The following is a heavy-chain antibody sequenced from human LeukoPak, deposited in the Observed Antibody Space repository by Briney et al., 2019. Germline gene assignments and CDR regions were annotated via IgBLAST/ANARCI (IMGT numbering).Heavy chain of an antibody. V-gene: IGHV4-59*12. CDR2: IYYSGST. CDR3: ARGPTLRITMVRGVLSFDY. Sequence: SETLSLTCTVSGGSISSYYWSWIRQPPGKGLEWIGYIYYSGSTNYNPSLKSRVTISVDTSKNQFSLKQSSVTAADTAVYYCARGPTLRITMVRGVLSFDYWGQGTLVTVSS. J-gene: IGHJ4*02. CDR1: GGSISSYY. D-gene: IGHD3-10*01.